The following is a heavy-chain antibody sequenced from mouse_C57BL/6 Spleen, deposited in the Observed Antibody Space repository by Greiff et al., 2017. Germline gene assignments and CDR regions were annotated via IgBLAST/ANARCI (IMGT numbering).Heavy chain of an antibody. CDR2: IYPGSGNT. CDR3: AMRDSSGYAMDY. J-gene: IGHJ4*01. D-gene: IGHD3-2*02. V-gene: IGHV1-66*01. Sequence: QVQLQQSGPELVKPGASVKISCKASGYSFTSYYIHWVKQRPGQGLEWIGWIYPGSGNTKYNEKFKGKATLTADTSSSTAYMQLSSLTSEDSAVYYGAMRDSSGYAMDYWGQGTSVTVSS. CDR1: GYSFTSYY.